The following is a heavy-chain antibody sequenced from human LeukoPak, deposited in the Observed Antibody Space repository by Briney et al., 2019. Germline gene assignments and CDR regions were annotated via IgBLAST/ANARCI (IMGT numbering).Heavy chain of an antibody. CDR1: GGSFSGYY. CDR2: INHSGST. J-gene: IGHJ5*02. Sequence: SETLSLTCAVYGGSFSGYYWSWIRQPPGKGLEWIGEINHSGSTNYNPSLKSRVTISVDTSKNQFSLKLSSVTAADTAVYYCARDDSSSWYWFDPWGQGTLVTVSS. V-gene: IGHV4-34*01. D-gene: IGHD6-13*01. CDR3: ARDDSSSWYWFDP.